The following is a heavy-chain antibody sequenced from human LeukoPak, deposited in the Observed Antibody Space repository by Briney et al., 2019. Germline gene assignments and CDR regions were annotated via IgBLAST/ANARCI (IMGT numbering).Heavy chain of an antibody. CDR2: ISSSSSYI. CDR1: GFTFSSYS. CDR3: ARELYGGYDY. V-gene: IGHV3-21*04. J-gene: IGHJ4*02. Sequence: GGSLRLSCAASGFTFSSYSMNWVRQAPGKGLEWVSSISSSSSYIYYADSVKGRFTISRDNAKNSLYLQMNGLRAGDTAVYYCARELYGGYDYWGQGTLVTVSS. D-gene: IGHD5-12*01.